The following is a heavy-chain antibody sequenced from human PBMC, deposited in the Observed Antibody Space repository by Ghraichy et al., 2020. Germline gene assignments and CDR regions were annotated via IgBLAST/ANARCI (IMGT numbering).Heavy chain of an antibody. D-gene: IGHD1/OR15-1a*01. CDR2: IKHDGSEK. CDR3: ARDLRVRVGTNYFDR. CDR1: GFTFGGNW. V-gene: IGHV3-7*03. J-gene: IGHJ4*02. Sequence: GGSLRLSCVASGFTFGGNWLSWVRQAPGKGLEWVASIKHDGSEKYYVDSVKGRFTISRDNAKNSLYLQMNSLRAEDTAVYYCARDLRVRVGTNYFDRWGQGTLVTVSS.